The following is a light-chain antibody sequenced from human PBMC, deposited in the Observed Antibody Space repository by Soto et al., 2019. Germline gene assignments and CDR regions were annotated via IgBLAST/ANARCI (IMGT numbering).Light chain of an antibody. CDR2: AAS. V-gene: IGKV1-39*01. CDR1: QSISTY. Sequence: IQMTQSPSSLSASVGDRVTITCRASQSISTYLNWYQQKPGKAPKLLIYAASSLQSGVPSRFSGSGSGTDFTLTITSLQPEDFATYYCQQSYSAPGTFGQGTKQEIK. J-gene: IGKJ2*01. CDR3: QQSYSAPGT.